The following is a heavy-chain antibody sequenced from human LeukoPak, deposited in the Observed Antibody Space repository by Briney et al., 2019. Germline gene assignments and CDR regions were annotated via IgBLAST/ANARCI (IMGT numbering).Heavy chain of an antibody. CDR1: GGSISSSSYY. CDR2: IYYSGST. CDR3: ASTGYYDSSGYYYDAFDI. J-gene: IGHJ3*02. D-gene: IGHD3-22*01. Sequence: SETLSLTCTVSGGSISSSSYYWGWIRQPPGKGLEWIGSIYYSGSTYYNPSLKSRVTISEDTSKNQFSLKLSSVTAADTAVYYCASTGYYDSSGYYYDAFDIWGQGTMVTVSS. V-gene: IGHV4-39*07.